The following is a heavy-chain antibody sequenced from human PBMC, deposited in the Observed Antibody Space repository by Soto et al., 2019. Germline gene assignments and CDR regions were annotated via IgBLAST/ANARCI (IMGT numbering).Heavy chain of an antibody. J-gene: IGHJ3*02. Sequence: QVQLVQSGAEVKKPGSSVKVSCKASGGTFSTYTVIWVRQAPGQGFEWMGRIIPMLDITNTAQSFQGRVTITADKSTSTAYLELSTLRSDDTAIYFCTLGSWSAETFDIWGRGTMVTVSS. V-gene: IGHV1-69*02. D-gene: IGHD6-13*01. CDR2: IIPMLDIT. CDR1: GGTFSTYT. CDR3: TLGSWSAETFDI.